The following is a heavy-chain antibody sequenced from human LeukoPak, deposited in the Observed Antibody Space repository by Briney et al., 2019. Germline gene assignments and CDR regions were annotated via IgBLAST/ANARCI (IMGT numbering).Heavy chain of an antibody. CDR3: AKDFRTIAARLGVDY. CDR1: GFTFSSYG. CDR2: ISYDGSNK. D-gene: IGHD6-6*01. J-gene: IGHJ4*02. V-gene: IGHV3-30*18. Sequence: GGSLRLSCAASGFTFSSYGMHWVRQAPGKGLEWVAVISYDGSNKYYADSVKGRFTISRDNSKNTLYLQMNSLRAEDTAVYYCAKDFRTIAARLGVDYWGQGTLVTVSS.